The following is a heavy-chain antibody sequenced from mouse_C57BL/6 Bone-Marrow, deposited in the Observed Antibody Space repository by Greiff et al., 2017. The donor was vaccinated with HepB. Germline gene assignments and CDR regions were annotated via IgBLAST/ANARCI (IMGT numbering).Heavy chain of an antibody. D-gene: IGHD1-1*01. J-gene: IGHJ4*01. CDR3: TSITTVVGMDY. Sequence: EVQLQQSGAELVRPGASVKLSCTASGFNIKDDYMHWVKQRPEQGLEWIGWIDPENGDTEYASKFQGKATITADTSSNTAYLQLSSLPSEDTAVYYCTSITTVVGMDYWGQGTSVTVSS. CDR1: GFNIKDDY. V-gene: IGHV14-4*01. CDR2: IDPENGDT.